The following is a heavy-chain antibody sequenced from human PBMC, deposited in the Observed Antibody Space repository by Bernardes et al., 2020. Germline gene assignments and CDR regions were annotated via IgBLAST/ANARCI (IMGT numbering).Heavy chain of an antibody. D-gene: IGHD2-21*01. CDR3: ASDCGGDCYPGAY. CDR2: IYSGGST. V-gene: IGHV3-53*01. CDR1: GFTVSSNY. J-gene: IGHJ4*02. Sequence: GGSLRLSCAASGFTVSSNYMSWVRQAPGKGLEWVSVIYSGGSTYYADSVKGRFTISRDNSKNTLYLQMNSLRAEDTAVYYCASDCGGDCYPGAYWGQGTLVTVSS.